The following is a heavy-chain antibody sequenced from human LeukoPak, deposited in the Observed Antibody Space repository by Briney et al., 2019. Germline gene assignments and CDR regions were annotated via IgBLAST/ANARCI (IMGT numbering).Heavy chain of an antibody. CDR1: GGSISSSSYY. Sequence: KPSETLSLTCTVSGGSISSSSYYWGWIRQPPGKGLEWIGSIYYSGSTYYNPSLKSRVTISVDTSKNQFSLNLSSVTAADTAVYYCARGASTGTSYGNFDYWGQGTLVTVSS. CDR2: IYYSGST. J-gene: IGHJ4*02. CDR3: ARGASTGTSYGNFDY. D-gene: IGHD1-1*01. V-gene: IGHV4-39*07.